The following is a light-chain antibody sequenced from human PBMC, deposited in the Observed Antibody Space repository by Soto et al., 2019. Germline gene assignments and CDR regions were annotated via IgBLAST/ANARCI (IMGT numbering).Light chain of an antibody. V-gene: IGLV2-8*01. J-gene: IGLJ1*01. Sequence: QSALTQPPSASGSPGQSVTISCTGTSSDVGGYNYVSWYQQHPGKAPKLMIYDVSKWPSGVPDRFSGSKSGNTASLTVSGLQAEDEADYYCSSYAGSNNFNVFGTGTKVTVL. CDR3: SSYAGSNNFNV. CDR1: SSDVGGYNY. CDR2: DVS.